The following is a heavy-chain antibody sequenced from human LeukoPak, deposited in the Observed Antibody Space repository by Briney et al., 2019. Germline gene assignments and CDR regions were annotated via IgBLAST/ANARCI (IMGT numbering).Heavy chain of an antibody. CDR3: ARRIAVAGTNLPGAAFDI. CDR2: IYYSGST. J-gene: IGHJ3*02. D-gene: IGHD6-19*01. CDR1: GDSVSSSSYY. Sequence: ETLSLTCTVSGDSVSSSSYYWGWIRQPPGKGLEWIGSIYYSGSTYYNPSLKSRVTISIDTSKNQFSLKLSSVTAAETAIYYCARRIAVAGTNLPGAAFDIWGQGTMVTVSS. V-gene: IGHV4-39*01.